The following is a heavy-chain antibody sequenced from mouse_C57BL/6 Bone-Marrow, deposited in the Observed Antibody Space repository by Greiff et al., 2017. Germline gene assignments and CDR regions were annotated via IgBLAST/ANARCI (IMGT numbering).Heavy chain of an antibody. Sequence: VQLQQSGAELVRPGASVKLSCTASGFNIKDAYIHWVKQRPEQGLEWIGWIDPENGNTKYASKFQGKATITADTSSNTAYLQLSSLTSEDTAVYYCSSFDGNYFDFGGQGTPLTLAA. V-gene: IGHV14-4*01. D-gene: IGHD2-1*01. J-gene: IGHJ2*01. CDR1: GFNIKDAY. CDR3: SSFDGNYFDF. CDR2: IDPENGNT.